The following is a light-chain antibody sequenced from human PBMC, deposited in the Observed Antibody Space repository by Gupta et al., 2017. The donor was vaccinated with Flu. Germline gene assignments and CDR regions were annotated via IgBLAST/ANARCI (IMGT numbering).Light chain of an antibody. J-gene: IGLJ3*02. CDR1: SSNIGSIFD. CDR3: QSYDSRLSAWV. CDR2: DNS. V-gene: IGLV1-40*01. Sequence: QSVLTQPPSVSGAPGPSITISCTGSSSNIGSIFDVHWYQQLPGTAPKLLIFDNSYRPSGVPDRFSGSKSGTSASLAITGLQAEDEGNYYCQSYDSRLSAWVFGGGTKLAVL.